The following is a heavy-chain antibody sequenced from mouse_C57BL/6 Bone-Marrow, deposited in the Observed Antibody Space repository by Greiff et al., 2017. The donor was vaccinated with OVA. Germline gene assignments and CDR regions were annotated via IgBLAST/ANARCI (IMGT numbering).Heavy chain of an antibody. D-gene: IGHD1-1*01. CDR3: ARVLYGSSYRYFDV. CDR1: GYSITSGYY. CDR2: ISYDGSN. Sequence: EVQVVESGPGLVKPSQSLSLTCSVTGYSITSGYYWNWIRQFPGNKLEWMGYISYDGSNNYNPSLKNRISITRDTSKNQFFLKLNSVTTEDTATYYCARVLYGSSYRYFDVWGTGTTVTVSS. V-gene: IGHV3-6*01. J-gene: IGHJ1*03.